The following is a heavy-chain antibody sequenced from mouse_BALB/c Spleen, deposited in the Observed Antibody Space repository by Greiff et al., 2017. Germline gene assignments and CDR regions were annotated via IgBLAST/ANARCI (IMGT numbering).Heavy chain of an antibody. CDR2: IYPGGGYT. J-gene: IGHJ4*01. Sequence: VKLMESGAELVRPGTSVKISCKASGYTFTNYWLGWVKQRPGHGLEWIGDIYPGGGYTNYNEKFKGKATLTADTSSSTAYMQLSSLTSEDSAVYFCAREGTTVRAMDYWGQGTSVTVSS. V-gene: IGHV1-63*02. CDR3: AREGTTVRAMDY. CDR1: GYTFTNYW. D-gene: IGHD1-1*01.